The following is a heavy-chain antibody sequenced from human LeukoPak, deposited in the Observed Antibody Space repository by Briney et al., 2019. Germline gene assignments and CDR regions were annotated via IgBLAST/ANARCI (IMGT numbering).Heavy chain of an antibody. Sequence: GGSLRLSCVASGFTFSSCAMSWVRQAPGKGLEWVSAIDVGGGNTYYADSVKGRFTFSRDNFKNTLHLQMNSLRAEDTAVYYCAKADTGGNYFDHWGQGTLGTVSS. CDR2: IDVGGGNT. CDR3: AKADTGGNYFDH. D-gene: IGHD1-26*01. CDR1: GFTFSSCA. V-gene: IGHV3-23*01. J-gene: IGHJ4*02.